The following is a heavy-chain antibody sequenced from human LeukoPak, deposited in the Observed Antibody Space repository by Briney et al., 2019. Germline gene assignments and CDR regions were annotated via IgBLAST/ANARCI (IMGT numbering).Heavy chain of an antibody. CDR2: INTDGSST. D-gene: IGHD1-26*01. J-gene: IGHJ5*02. V-gene: IGHV3-74*01. CDR3: ARDLGTTSLFGH. CDR1: GFTFSSYW. Sequence: GGSLRLSCAASGFTFSSYWMHWVRQAPGKGLVWVSRINTDGSSTSYADSVKGRFTISRDNAKNSLFLQMNSLRAEDTAMYYCARDLGTTSLFGHWGQGTLVTVSS.